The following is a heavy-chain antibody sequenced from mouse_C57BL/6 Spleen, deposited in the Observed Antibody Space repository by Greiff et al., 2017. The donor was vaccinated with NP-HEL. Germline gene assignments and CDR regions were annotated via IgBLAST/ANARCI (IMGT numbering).Heavy chain of an antibody. CDR1: GFSLSTFGMG. CDR3: ARLYDGYYFDY. CDR2: IWWGDDK. V-gene: IGHV8-8*01. J-gene: IGHJ2*01. D-gene: IGHD2-3*01. Sequence: QVTLKVCGPGILQPSQTLSLTCSFSGFSLSTFGMGVGWIRQPSGKGLEWLAHIWWGDDKYYHPALKSRLTISKDTSKNQVFLKIANVVTADTATYYCARLYDGYYFDYWGQGTTLTVSS.